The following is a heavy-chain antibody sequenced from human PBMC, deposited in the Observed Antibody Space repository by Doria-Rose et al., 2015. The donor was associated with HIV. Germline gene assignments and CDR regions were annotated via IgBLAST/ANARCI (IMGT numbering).Heavy chain of an antibody. V-gene: IGHV4-59*01. Sequence: QVQLQESGPGLVKPSETLSLTCSVSGGSISHYYWSWIRQPPGKGLEYIGDIFDTGSTNSSRSLKSRVSISIDTSKNKFSLRLSSVTAADTAVYYCARVLSGTYDYWGQGTLVTVSS. J-gene: IGHJ4*02. CDR1: GGSISHYY. D-gene: IGHD1-26*01. CDR2: IFDTGST. CDR3: ARVLSGTYDY.